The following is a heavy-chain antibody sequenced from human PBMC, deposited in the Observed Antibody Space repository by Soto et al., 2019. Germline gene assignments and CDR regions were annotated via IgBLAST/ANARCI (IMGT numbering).Heavy chain of an antibody. D-gene: IGHD1-26*01. CDR1: GFTFSNYA. CDR2: ISGSGDST. CDR3: ARRGSGSYYDY. J-gene: IGHJ4*02. Sequence: EVQLLESGGGLVQPGGSLRLSCAASGFTFSNYAMNWVRQAPGKGLEWVSVISGSGDSTYHADSVKGRFTISRDNSKKALYLQLNSLRAEDTAVYYCARRGSGSYYDYWGQGTLVTVSS. V-gene: IGHV3-23*01.